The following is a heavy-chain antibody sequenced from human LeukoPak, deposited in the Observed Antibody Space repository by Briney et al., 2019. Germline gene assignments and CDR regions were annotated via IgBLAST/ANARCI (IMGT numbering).Heavy chain of an antibody. V-gene: IGHV3-23*01. CDR1: GFTFSSCG. CDR2: LSDSGGST. Sequence: GGSLRLSCAASGFTFSSCGMSWVRQAPGKGLEWVSALSDSGGSTFYADSVEGRFTISRDNFKNTLYLQMNSLRAEDTAVYYCAKVKQQLVLYYYMDVWGKGTTVTISS. D-gene: IGHD6-13*01. J-gene: IGHJ6*03. CDR3: AKVKQQLVLYYYMDV.